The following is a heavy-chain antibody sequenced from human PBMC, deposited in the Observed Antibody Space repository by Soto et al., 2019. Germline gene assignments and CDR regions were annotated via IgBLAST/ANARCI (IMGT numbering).Heavy chain of an antibody. CDR3: ARIGYSSSCFDY. Sequence: GGSLRLSCAASGFTFSSYAMSWVRQAPGKGLEWVSAISGGGGSKYYADSVKGRFTISRDNAKNTLFLQMNSLRAEDTAVYYCARIGYSSSCFDYWGQGIPVTVSS. J-gene: IGHJ4*02. D-gene: IGHD6-6*01. V-gene: IGHV3-23*01. CDR1: GFTFSSYA. CDR2: ISGGGGSK.